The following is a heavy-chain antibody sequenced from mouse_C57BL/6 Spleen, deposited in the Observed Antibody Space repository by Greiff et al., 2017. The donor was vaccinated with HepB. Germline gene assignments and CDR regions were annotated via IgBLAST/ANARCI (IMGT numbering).Heavy chain of an antibody. CDR3: ARGYDYDFDY. Sequence: EVQVVESGPGLVKPSQSLSLTCSVTGYSITSGYYWNWIRQFPGNKLEWMGYISYDGSNNYNPSLKNRISITRDTSKNQFFLKLNSVTTEDTATYYCARGYDYDFDYWGQGTTLTVSS. CDR1: GYSITSGYY. V-gene: IGHV3-6*01. J-gene: IGHJ2*01. CDR2: ISYDGSN. D-gene: IGHD2-4*01.